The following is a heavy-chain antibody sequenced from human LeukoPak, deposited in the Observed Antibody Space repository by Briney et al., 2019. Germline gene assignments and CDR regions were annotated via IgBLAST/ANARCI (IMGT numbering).Heavy chain of an antibody. CDR2: ISRSSSPI. J-gene: IGHJ5*02. D-gene: IGHD4-11*01. CDR1: GFSFSDYS. CDR3: ARSFNYVGWFDP. Sequence: PGGSLRLSCAASGFSFSDYSMNWVRQAPGKGLEWVSYISRSSSPIYYADSVKGRFTISRDNAKHSLYLQMNSLRAEDTAVYYCARSFNYVGWFDPWGQGTLVTVSS. V-gene: IGHV3-48*01.